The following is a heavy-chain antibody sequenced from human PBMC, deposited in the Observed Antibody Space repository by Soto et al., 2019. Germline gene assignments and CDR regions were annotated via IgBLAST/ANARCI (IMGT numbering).Heavy chain of an antibody. CDR2: INPNSGDI. V-gene: IGHV1-2*02. CDR1: GYIFTGYY. Sequence: ASVKVSCKAFGYIFTGYYIHWVRQVPGQGLEWMGWINPNSGDISYAQKFQGRVTMTRDTSLSTAYLEVSGLRPDDTAIYYCARMATSGTLNWFDPWGQGTLVTVS. J-gene: IGHJ5*02. D-gene: IGHD1-26*01. CDR3: ARMATSGTLNWFDP.